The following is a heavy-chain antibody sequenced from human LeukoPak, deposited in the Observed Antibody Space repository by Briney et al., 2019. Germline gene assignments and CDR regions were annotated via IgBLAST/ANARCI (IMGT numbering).Heavy chain of an antibody. CDR2: IIPIFGTA. D-gene: IGHD2-21*02. CDR3: ARDSTGGGDWYVY. Sequence: SVKVSCKASGGTFSSYAISWVRQAPGQGLEWMGGIIPIFGTANYAQKFQGRVTITTDESTSTAYMELSSLRSEDTAVYYCARDSTGGGDWYVYWGQGTLVTVSS. CDR1: GGTFSSYA. V-gene: IGHV1-69*05. J-gene: IGHJ4*02.